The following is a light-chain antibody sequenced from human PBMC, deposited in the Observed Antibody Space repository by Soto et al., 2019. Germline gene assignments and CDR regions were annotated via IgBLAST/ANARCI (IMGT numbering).Light chain of an antibody. CDR2: DAS. J-gene: IGKJ1*01. V-gene: IGKV1-5*01. CDR1: QSISSW. CDR3: QQYXSYSGT. Sequence: DIQMTQSPSTLSASVGDRVTITCRASQSISSWLAWYQQKPGKAPKLLIYDASSLESGVPSRFSGSGSGTEFTLTISSLQPDDFATYYCQQYXSYSGTFGQGTKVDXK.